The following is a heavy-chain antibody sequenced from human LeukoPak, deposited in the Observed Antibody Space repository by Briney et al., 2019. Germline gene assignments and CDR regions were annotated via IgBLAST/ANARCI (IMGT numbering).Heavy chain of an antibody. D-gene: IGHD6-13*01. V-gene: IGHV3-23*01. CDR3: AKDGSSWYSRDGMDV. Sequence: GGSLRLSFAAPGFPFSSYAMSWFRQAPGKGLEWVSAISGSGGSTYYADSVKGRFTISRDNSKNTLYLQMNSLRAEDTAVYYCAKDGSSWYSRDGMDVWGQGTTVTVSS. J-gene: IGHJ6*02. CDR2: ISGSGGST. CDR1: GFPFSSYA.